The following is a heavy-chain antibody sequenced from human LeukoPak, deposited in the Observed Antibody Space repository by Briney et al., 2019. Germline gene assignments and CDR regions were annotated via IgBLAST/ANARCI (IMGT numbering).Heavy chain of an antibody. CDR1: GVSITSYK. Sequence: SETLSLTCTVSGVSITSYKWSWLRQSPGKGLEWIGFISTSGSTNYNPSLKSRVTISLDTSRNQFSLKLSSVTAADTAVYYCARRVGDLKRYYFDYWGQGTLVTVSS. D-gene: IGHD3-10*01. CDR3: ARRVGDLKRYYFDY. J-gene: IGHJ4*02. V-gene: IGHV4-4*09. CDR2: ISTSGST.